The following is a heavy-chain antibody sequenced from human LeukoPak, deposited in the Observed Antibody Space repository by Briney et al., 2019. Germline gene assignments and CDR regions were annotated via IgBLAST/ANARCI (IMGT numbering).Heavy chain of an antibody. CDR2: IYSGGST. Sequence: GGSLRLSCAASGFTVSSNYMSWVRQAPGKGLEWVSVIYSGGSTYYADSVKGRFTISRDNSKSTLYLQMNSLRAEDTAVYYCAREYPPWPPDYWGQGTLVTVSS. CDR1: GFTVSSNY. J-gene: IGHJ4*02. CDR3: AREYPPWPPDY. V-gene: IGHV3-66*01.